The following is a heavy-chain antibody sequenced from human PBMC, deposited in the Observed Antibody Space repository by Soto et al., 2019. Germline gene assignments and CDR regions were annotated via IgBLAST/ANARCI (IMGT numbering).Heavy chain of an antibody. V-gene: IGHV1-69*05. J-gene: IGHJ4*02. CDR3: ASGIQLWLRRINNGYSG. D-gene: IGHD5-18*01. Sequence: QVQLVQSGAEVKKPESSVKVSCKAPGGTFSTYAISWVRQAPGQGLEWMGGIIPMFGTANYAQRFQDRVTITXXESTNKVYMELSSLRSEDTAVYFCASGIQLWLRRINNGYSGWGQGTLVTVSS. CDR1: GGTFSTYA. CDR2: IIPMFGTA.